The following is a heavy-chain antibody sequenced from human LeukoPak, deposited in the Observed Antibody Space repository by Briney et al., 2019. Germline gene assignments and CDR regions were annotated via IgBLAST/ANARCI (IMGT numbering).Heavy chain of an antibody. J-gene: IGHJ4*02. Sequence: SETLSLTCAVYGGSFSGYYWSWIRQPPGKGLEWIGEINHSGSTNYNPSLKSRVTISVDTSKNQFSLKLSSVTAADTAVYYCARGIAAAGTDYWGQGTLVTVSS. V-gene: IGHV4-34*01. CDR2: INHSGST. CDR1: GGSFSGYY. CDR3: ARGIAAAGTDY. D-gene: IGHD6-13*01.